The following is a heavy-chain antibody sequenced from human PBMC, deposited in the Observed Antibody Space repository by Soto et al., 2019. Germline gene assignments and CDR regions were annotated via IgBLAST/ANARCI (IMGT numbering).Heavy chain of an antibody. CDR1: GGTFSSYA. J-gene: IGHJ6*02. V-gene: IGHV1-69*01. D-gene: IGHD2-15*01. CDR2: IIPIFGTA. Sequence: QVQLVQSGAEVKKPGSSVKVSCKAPGGTFSSYAISWVRQAPGQGLEWMGGIIPIFGTAKYAQKFQGSVTLTADESTSTGYMELSSLRSEDSAVYYCARSQGGSSSLDIYYYYYYGMDVWGQGTTVTVSS. CDR3: ARSQGGSSSLDIYYYYYYGMDV.